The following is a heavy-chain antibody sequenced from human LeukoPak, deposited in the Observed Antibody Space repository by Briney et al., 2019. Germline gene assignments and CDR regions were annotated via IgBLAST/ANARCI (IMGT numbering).Heavy chain of an antibody. V-gene: IGHV4-30-2*01. D-gene: IGHD5-18*01. Sequence: PSQTLSLTCAASGGSITSGAYSWSWIRQPPGKGLEWIGYIYLSGSTYYNPSLKSRVTISVDRSKNQFSLKLSSVTAADTAVYYCARADTAERGMDVWGQGTTVTVSS. CDR1: GGSITSGAYS. CDR3: ARADTAERGMDV. J-gene: IGHJ6*02. CDR2: IYLSGST.